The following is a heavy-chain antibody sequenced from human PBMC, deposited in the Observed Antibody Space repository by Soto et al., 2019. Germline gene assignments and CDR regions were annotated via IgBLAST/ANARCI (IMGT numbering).Heavy chain of an antibody. Sequence: SETLSHTCTVSGGSIGSSSYYWGGIRQPPGKGLEWIGSIYYSGYTYYNPSLKSRVTISVDTSKNQFSLKLSSVTAADTAVYYCARHNGPLYVGYYYDMDVWGQGTTVS. D-gene: IGHD3-16*01. CDR3: ARHNGPLYVGYYYDMDV. J-gene: IGHJ6*02. CDR1: GGSIGSSSYY. CDR2: IYYSGYT. V-gene: IGHV4-39*01.